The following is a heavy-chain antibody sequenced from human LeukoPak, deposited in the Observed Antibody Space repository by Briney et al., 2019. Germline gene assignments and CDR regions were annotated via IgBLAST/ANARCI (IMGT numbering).Heavy chain of an antibody. V-gene: IGHV1-2*02. CDR1: GYTFTGYY. CDR2: INPNSGGT. Sequence: ASVKVSCKASGYTFTGYYMHWVRQAPGQGLEWMGWINPNSGGTNYAQKFQGRVTMTRNTSISTAYMELSSLRSEDTAVYYCVRGPAGVRGVIIFRNWFDPWGQGTLVTVSS. D-gene: IGHD3-10*01. J-gene: IGHJ5*02. CDR3: VRGPAGVRGVIIFRNWFDP.